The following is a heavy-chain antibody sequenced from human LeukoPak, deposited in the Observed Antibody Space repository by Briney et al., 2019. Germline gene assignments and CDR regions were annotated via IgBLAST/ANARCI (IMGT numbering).Heavy chain of an antibody. CDR2: IYYSGST. D-gene: IGHD6-6*01. CDR1: GGSISSGDYY. V-gene: IGHV4-31*03. Sequence: SETLSLTCTVSGGSISSGDYYWTWIRQHPGKGLEWIGYIYYSGSTDYNPSLKSRVIISIDTSENQFSLKVSSVTAADTAVYYCARAQYSSSYVDYWGQGTLVTVSS. CDR3: ARAQYSSSYVDY. J-gene: IGHJ4*02.